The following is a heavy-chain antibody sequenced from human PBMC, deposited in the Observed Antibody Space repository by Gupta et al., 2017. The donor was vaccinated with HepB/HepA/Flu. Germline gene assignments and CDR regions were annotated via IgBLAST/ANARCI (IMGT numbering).Heavy chain of an antibody. CDR2: ISYFMSSGSTM. V-gene: IGHV3-48*02. CDR1: GFTFSRDS. CDR3: ARGWGNLFDY. Sequence: VQLVESGGTLVQPGGSLRLSCAASGFTFSRDSMHWIRQAPGKGLEWIAYISYFMSSGSTMYYADSVKGRFTISRDNAENSLYLQMNSLRDEDTAVYYCARGWGNLFDYWGQGTLVTVSS. D-gene: IGHD2/OR15-2a*01. J-gene: IGHJ4*02.